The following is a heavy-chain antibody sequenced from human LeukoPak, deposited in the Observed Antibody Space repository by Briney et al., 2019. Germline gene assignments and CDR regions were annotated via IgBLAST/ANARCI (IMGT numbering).Heavy chain of an antibody. CDR3: AKYYDILTGYYEGYYFGY. CDR2: ISGSGGST. CDR1: GFTFSSYA. V-gene: IGHV3-23*01. D-gene: IGHD3-9*01. Sequence: PGGSLRLSCAASGFTFSSYAMSWVRQAPGKGLEWVSAISGSGGSTYYADSVKGRFTISRDNSKNTLYLQMNSLRAEDTAVYYCAKYYDILTGYYEGYYFGYWGQGTLVTVSS. J-gene: IGHJ4*02.